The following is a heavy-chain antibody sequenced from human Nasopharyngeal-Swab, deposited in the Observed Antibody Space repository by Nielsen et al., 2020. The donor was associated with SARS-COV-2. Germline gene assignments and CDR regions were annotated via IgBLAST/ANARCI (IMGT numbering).Heavy chain of an antibody. V-gene: IGHV3-21*01. CDR2: ISSSSSYI. CDR3: ARSQGERRAGAFDI. CDR1: GFTFSSYS. D-gene: IGHD1-1*01. J-gene: IGHJ3*02. Sequence: GGSLRLSCAASGFTFSSYSMNWVRKAPGKGLEWVSSISSSSSYIYYADSVKGRFTISRDNAKNSLYLQMNSLRAEDTAVYYCARSQGERRAGAFDIWGQGTMVTVSS.